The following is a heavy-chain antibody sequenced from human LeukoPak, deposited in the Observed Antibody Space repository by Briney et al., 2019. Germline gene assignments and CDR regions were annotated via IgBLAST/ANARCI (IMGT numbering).Heavy chain of an antibody. J-gene: IGHJ4*02. V-gene: IGHV3-48*03. CDR2: ISSSGSTI. D-gene: IGHD3-10*01. CDR3: ARDGVGRYYFDY. Sequence: GGSLRLSCAASGFTFSSYEMNWVRQAPGKGLEWVSYISSSGSTIYYADSVKGRFTISRDSAKNSLYLQMNSLRAEDTAVYYCARDGVGRYYFDYWGQGTLVTVSS. CDR1: GFTFSSYE.